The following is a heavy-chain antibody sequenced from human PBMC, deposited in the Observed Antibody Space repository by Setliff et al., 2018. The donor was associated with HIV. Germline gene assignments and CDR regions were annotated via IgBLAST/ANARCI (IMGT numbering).Heavy chain of an antibody. V-gene: IGHV3-30*02. CDR1: GFTFSSYG. J-gene: IGHJ6*02. CDR3: ARSYYGSTTAYGMDA. Sequence: GGSLRLSCAASGFTFSSYGMHWVRQGPGKGLEWVAFIRHNGRNQYYAESVKGRFTVSRDNSKNTLYLQMDSLRAEDTAVYYCARSYYGSTTAYGMDAWGQGTAVTVSS. D-gene: IGHD3-10*01. CDR2: IRHNGRNQ.